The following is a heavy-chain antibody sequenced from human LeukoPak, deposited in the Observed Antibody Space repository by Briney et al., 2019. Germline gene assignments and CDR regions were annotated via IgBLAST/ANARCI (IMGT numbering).Heavy chain of an antibody. CDR1: GYTFTSYG. V-gene: IGHV1-18*01. D-gene: IGHD5-12*01. J-gene: IGHJ6*02. CDR3: ARDLGATIARGTYYYYGMDV. Sequence: ASVKVSCKASGYTFTSYGISWVRQAPGQGLGWMGWISANNGNTNYAQKLQGRVTMTTDTSTSTAYMELGSLGSDDTAVYYCARDLGATIARGTYYYYGMDVWGQGTTVTVSS. CDR2: ISANNGNT.